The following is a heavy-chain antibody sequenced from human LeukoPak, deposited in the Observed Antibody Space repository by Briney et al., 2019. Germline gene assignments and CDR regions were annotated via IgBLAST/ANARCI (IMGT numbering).Heavy chain of an antibody. J-gene: IGHJ4*02. D-gene: IGHD3-22*01. CDR2: ISWNSGSI. V-gene: IGHV3-9*01. CDR1: GFTFDDYA. Sequence: HPGGSLRLSCAASGFTFDDYAMHWVRQAPGEGLEWVSGISWNSGSIGYADSVKGRFTISRDNAKNSLYLQMNSLRAEDTALYYCARGWSSIVIITTLFDYWGQGTLVTVSS. CDR3: ARGWSSIVIITTLFDY.